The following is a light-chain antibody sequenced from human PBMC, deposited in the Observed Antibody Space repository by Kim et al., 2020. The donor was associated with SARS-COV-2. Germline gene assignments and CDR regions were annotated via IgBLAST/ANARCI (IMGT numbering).Light chain of an antibody. CDR3: QQYNSYSWT. CDR1: QSISSW. Sequence: GDRVTITCRASQSISSWLAWYQQKPGKAPKLLIYEASSLESGVHSRFSGSGSGTEFTLTISSLQPDDFATYYCQQYNSYSWTFGQGTKVDIK. V-gene: IGKV1-5*01. J-gene: IGKJ1*01. CDR2: EAS.